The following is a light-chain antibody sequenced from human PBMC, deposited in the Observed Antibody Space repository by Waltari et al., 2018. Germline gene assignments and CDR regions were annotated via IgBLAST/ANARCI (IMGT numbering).Light chain of an antibody. CDR1: SSDVGSYNL. CDR2: EGS. J-gene: IGLJ2*01. CDR3: CSYAGDSIFV. V-gene: IGLV2-23*03. Sequence: QSALTQPASVSGSLGQSITISCTGTSSDVGSYNLFAWYQQNPGKAPKLMIYEGSKRSSGVSNRFSGSKSGNSASLTISGLQAEDEADYYCCSYAGDSIFVFGGGTKVTVL.